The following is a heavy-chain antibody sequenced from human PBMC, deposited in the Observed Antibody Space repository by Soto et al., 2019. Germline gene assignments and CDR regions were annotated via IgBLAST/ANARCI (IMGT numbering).Heavy chain of an antibody. CDR3: ARVGTNGVYIQDYGAFDI. V-gene: IGHV4-34*01. Sequence: SETLSLTCAVYGGSFSGYYWSWIRQPPGKGLEWIGEINHSGSTNYNPSLKSRVTISVDTSKNQFSLKMSSVTAADTAVYNCARVGTNGVYIQDYGAFDIWGQGTMVT. CDR1: GGSFSGYY. J-gene: IGHJ3*02. D-gene: IGHD2-8*01. CDR2: INHSGST.